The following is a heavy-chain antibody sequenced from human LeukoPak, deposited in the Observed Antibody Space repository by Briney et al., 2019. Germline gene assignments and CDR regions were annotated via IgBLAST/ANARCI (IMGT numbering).Heavy chain of an antibody. CDR3: ASLEMATTIDY. CDR2: IIPILGIA. V-gene: IGHV1-69*04. D-gene: IGHD5-24*01. CDR1: GGTFSSYA. Sequence: SVKVSYKASGGTFSSYAISWVRQAPGQGLEWMGRIIPILGIANYAQKFQGRVTITADKSTSTAYMELSSLRSEDTAVYYCASLEMATTIDYWGQGTLVTVSS. J-gene: IGHJ4*02.